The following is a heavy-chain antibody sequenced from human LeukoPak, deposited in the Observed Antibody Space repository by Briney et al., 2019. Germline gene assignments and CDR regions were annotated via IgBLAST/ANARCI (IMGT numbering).Heavy chain of an antibody. CDR3: ARKGRGSGVPPYYYYYMDV. Sequence: GASVKVSCKASGYTFTGYYMHWVRQAPGQGLEWMGWINPNSGGTNYAQKFQGRVTMTRDTSISTAYMELSRLRSDDTAVYHCARKGRGSGVPPYYYYYMDVWGKGTTVTISS. CDR2: INPNSGGT. V-gene: IGHV1-2*02. D-gene: IGHD3-16*01. CDR1: GYTFTGYY. J-gene: IGHJ6*03.